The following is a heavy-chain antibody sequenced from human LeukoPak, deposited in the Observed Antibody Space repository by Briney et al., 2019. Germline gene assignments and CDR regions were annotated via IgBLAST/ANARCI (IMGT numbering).Heavy chain of an antibody. D-gene: IGHD5-12*01. V-gene: IGHV1-69*13. CDR1: GGTFSSYA. CDR2: IIPIFGTA. CDR3: AKAHRGYALEDY. Sequence: SVKVSCKASGGTFSSYAISWVRQAPGQGLEWMGGIIPIFGTANYAQKFQGRVTITADESTSTAYMELSSLRSEDTAVYYCAKAHRGYALEDYWGQGTLVTVSS. J-gene: IGHJ4*02.